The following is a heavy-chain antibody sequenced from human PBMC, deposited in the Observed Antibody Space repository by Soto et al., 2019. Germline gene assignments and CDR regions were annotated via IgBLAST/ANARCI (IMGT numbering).Heavy chain of an antibody. Sequence: ASVKVSCKASGYTFTSYYMRWVRQAPGQGLEWMGIINPSGGSTSYAQKFQGRVTMTRDTSTSTVYMELSSLRSEDTAVYYCARVYDSRGYYYSAFDIWGQGTMVTVSS. CDR2: INPSGGST. V-gene: IGHV1-46*01. J-gene: IGHJ3*02. CDR3: ARVYDSRGYYYSAFDI. D-gene: IGHD3-22*01. CDR1: GYTFTSYY.